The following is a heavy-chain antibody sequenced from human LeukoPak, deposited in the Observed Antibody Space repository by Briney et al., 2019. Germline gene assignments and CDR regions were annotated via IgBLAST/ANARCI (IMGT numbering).Heavy chain of an antibody. CDR2: INPNSGGT. CDR3: ARVSSGWYHNWFDP. D-gene: IGHD6-19*01. Sequence: ASVKVSCKASGYTFTGYYMHWVRQAPGQGLEWMGWINPNSGGTNYAQKFQGRVTMTRDTSISTAYMELSRLRSDDTAVYYCARVSSGWYHNWFDPWGPGTLVTVSS. J-gene: IGHJ5*02. CDR1: GYTFTGYY. V-gene: IGHV1-2*02.